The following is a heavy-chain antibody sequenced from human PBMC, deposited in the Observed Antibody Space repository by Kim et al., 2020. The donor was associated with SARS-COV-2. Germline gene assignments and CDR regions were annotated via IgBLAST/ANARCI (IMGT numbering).Heavy chain of an antibody. CDR3: ARFGGYYYDSSGSPFDY. D-gene: IGHD3-22*01. V-gene: IGHV3-21*01. J-gene: IGHJ4*02. CDR2: ISSSSSYI. CDR1: GFTFSSYS. Sequence: GGSLRLSCAASGFTFSSYSMNWVRQAPGKGLEWVSSISSSSSYIYYADSVKGRFTISRDNAKNSLYLQMNSLRAEDTAVYYCARFGGYYYDSSGSPFDYWGQGTLVTVSS.